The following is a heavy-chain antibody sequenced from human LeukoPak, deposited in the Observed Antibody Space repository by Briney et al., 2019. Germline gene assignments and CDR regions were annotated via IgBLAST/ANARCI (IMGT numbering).Heavy chain of an antibody. CDR1: GFTLSRYW. CDR2: INSDGRST. Sequence: PGGSLRLSCAASGFTLSRYWMHWVRQAPGKGLVWVLRINSDGRSTSYADSVKGRFTISRDNAKNTLYLQMDSLRAEDTAVYYCARARVFDDSSGYYFDYWGQGTLLTVSS. CDR3: ARARVFDDSSGYYFDY. V-gene: IGHV3-74*01. J-gene: IGHJ4*02. D-gene: IGHD3-22*01.